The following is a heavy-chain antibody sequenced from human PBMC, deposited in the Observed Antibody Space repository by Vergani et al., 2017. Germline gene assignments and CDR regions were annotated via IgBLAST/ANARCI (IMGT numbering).Heavy chain of an antibody. V-gene: IGHV2-5*02. J-gene: IGHJ3*02. CDR1: GFSLSTSGVG. Sequence: QITLKESGPTLVKPTQTLTLTCTFSGFSLSTSGVGVGWIRQPPGISLDWLALIYWDDDKRYSPSLKSRLTSTKDTSKNQVVLTMTNMDPVDTATYYCAHIKGPKGAFDIWGQGTMVTVSS. CDR2: IYWDDDK. CDR3: AHIKGPKGAFDI.